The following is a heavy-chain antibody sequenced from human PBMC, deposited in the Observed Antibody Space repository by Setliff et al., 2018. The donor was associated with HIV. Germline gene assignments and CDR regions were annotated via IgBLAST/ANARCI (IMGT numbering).Heavy chain of an antibody. CDR2: IYTDGST. Sequence: SETLSLTCTVSGGSITSGNYFWTWIRQPAGKGLEWIGHIYTDGSTNYNPSFRSRVTISVDTSKNQFSLKLSSVTAADTAVYYCAREEDYNFWSGYDWFDPWGQGTLVTVSS. J-gene: IGHJ5*02. V-gene: IGHV4-61*09. CDR3: AREEDYNFWSGYDWFDP. D-gene: IGHD3-3*01. CDR1: GGSITSGNYF.